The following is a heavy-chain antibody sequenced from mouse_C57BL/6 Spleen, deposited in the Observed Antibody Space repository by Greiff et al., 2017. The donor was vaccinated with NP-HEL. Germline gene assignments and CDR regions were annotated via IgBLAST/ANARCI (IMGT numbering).Heavy chain of an antibody. CDR2: INPNYGTT. CDR3: ARHYSKSLDYAMDY. Sequence: VQLQQSGPELVKPGASVKISCKASGYSFTDYNMNWVKQSNGKSLEWIGVINPNYGTTSYNQKFKGKATLTVDQSSSTAYMQLNSLTSEDSAVYYWARHYSKSLDYAMDYWGQGTSVTVSS. J-gene: IGHJ4*01. D-gene: IGHD2-5*01. V-gene: IGHV1-39*01. CDR1: GYSFTDYN.